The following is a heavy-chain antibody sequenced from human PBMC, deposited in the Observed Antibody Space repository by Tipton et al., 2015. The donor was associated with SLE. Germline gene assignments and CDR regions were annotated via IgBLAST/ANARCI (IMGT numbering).Heavy chain of an antibody. Sequence: TLSLTCTVAGGSISSSRYFWGWIRQPPGKGLEWIGNIYYSGSTYYNPSLKSRVTISVDTSKNQFSLKLSSVTAADTAVYYCARGGGYVAILNDGNFDLWGRCTLVTVSS. CDR3: ARGGGYVAILNDGNFDL. J-gene: IGHJ2*01. D-gene: IGHD6-13*01. V-gene: IGHV4-39*07. CDR1: GGSISSSRYF. CDR2: IYYSGST.